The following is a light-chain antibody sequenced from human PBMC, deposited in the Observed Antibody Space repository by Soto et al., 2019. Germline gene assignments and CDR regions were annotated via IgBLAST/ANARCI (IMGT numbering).Light chain of an antibody. V-gene: IGLV1-51*01. J-gene: IGLJ1*01. CDR3: GAWDSSLSAYV. Sequence: QSVLTQPPSLSAAPGGQVTISCSGSTSNIGDNYVSWYQQLPGTAPKLLIYGNNKRPSGIPDRFSGSKSGTSATLGITGLQTGDEADYYCGAWDSSLSAYVFGTGTKVTVL. CDR2: GNN. CDR1: TSNIGDNY.